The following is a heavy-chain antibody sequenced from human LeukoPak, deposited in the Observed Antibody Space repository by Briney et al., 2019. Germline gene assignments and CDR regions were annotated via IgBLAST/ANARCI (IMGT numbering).Heavy chain of an antibody. Sequence: SQTLSLTSAISRDSLSSNSATSKWIRLYPSRGIEWQGRTYYRSKWYKYYAVSEKGRITLNPDTSKNQFSLQLNSVTPEDTAVYYCARGPSYFQHWGQGTLVTVSS. CDR2: TYYRSKWYK. V-gene: IGHV6-1*01. CDR3: ARGPSYFQH. J-gene: IGHJ1*01. CDR1: RDSLSSNSAT.